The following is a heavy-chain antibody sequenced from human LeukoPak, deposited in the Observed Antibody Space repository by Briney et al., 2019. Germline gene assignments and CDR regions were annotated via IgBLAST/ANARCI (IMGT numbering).Heavy chain of an antibody. CDR2: IWYDGSNK. V-gene: IGHV3-33*01. CDR1: GFTFSSYG. D-gene: IGHD6-19*01. J-gene: IGHJ3*02. Sequence: GGSLRLSCAASGFTFSSYGMHWVRQAPGKGLEWVAVIWYDGSNKYYADSVKGRLTISRDNSKNTLYLQMNSLRAEDTAVYYCARDRGQWLVRDAFDIWGQGTMVTVSS. CDR3: ARDRGQWLVRDAFDI.